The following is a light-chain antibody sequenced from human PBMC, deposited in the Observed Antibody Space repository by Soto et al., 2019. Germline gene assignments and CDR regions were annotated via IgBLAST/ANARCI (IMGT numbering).Light chain of an antibody. CDR3: QQYDTSRTWT. J-gene: IGKJ1*01. Sequence: EIVLTQSPGTLSVSPGDRATLSCRASQSVSSTYLAWYQQKPGQAPRLLIYGASSRATGIPDRFSGSGSGTDFTLTISRLEPEDFAVYYCQQYDTSRTWTFCQGTKVEIK. V-gene: IGKV3-20*01. CDR1: QSVSSTY. CDR2: GAS.